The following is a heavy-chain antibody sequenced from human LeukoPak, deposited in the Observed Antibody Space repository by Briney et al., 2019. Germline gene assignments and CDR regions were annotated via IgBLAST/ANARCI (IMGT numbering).Heavy chain of an antibody. CDR3: AKDHVGRLWFGPETEAFDY. J-gene: IGHJ4*02. Sequence: GGSLRLSCAASGFTFSSYWMNWARQAPGKGLEWVASINHNGNVNYYVDSVKGRFTISRDNAKNTLYLQMNSLRAEDTAVYCCAKDHVGRLWFGPETEAFDYWGQGTLVTVSS. V-gene: IGHV3-7*03. CDR1: GFTFSSYW. D-gene: IGHD3-10*01. CDR2: INHNGNVN.